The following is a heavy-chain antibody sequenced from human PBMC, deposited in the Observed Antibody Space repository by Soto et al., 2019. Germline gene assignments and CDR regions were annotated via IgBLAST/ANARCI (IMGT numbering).Heavy chain of an antibody. CDR1: GGSISSYY. J-gene: IGHJ4*02. CDR3: ARSFDWSPYFDY. Sequence: QVQLQESGPGLVKPSETLSLTCTVSGGSISSYYWGWIRQPPGKGLEWIGYIYYSGSTNYNPSLKSRVTISVDTSKNQFSLKLSSVTAADTAVYYCARSFDWSPYFDYWGQGTLVTVSS. CDR2: IYYSGST. D-gene: IGHD3-9*01. V-gene: IGHV4-59*01.